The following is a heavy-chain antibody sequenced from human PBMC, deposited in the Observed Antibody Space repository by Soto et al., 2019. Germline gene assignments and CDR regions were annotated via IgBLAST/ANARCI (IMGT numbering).Heavy chain of an antibody. D-gene: IGHD3-3*01. CDR1: GFTVSSNY. V-gene: IGHV3-53*01. J-gene: IGHJ3*02. Sequence: SLRLSCAASGFTVSSNYMNWVRQAPGKGLGWVSVIYSDDRTYYADSVKGRFTISRDNSKNTVYLQLNSLRAEDTAVYYCTRERFLEWLVGVRFWAFDNWGQGTMVTVSS. CDR3: TRERFLEWLVGVRFWAFDN. CDR2: IYSDDRT.